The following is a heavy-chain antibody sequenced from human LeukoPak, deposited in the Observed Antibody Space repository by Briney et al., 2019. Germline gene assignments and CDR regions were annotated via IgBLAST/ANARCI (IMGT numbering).Heavy chain of an antibody. J-gene: IGHJ4*02. V-gene: IGHV3-30*01. Sequence: PGGSLRLSCAASGFTFSSYAMHWVRQAPGKGLEWVAVISYDGSNKYYADSVKGRFTISRDNSRNTLYLQMNSLRAEDTAVYYCARVRVVVPAAAHDYWGQGTLVTVSS. CDR2: ISYDGSNK. D-gene: IGHD2-2*01. CDR3: ARVRVVVPAAAHDY. CDR1: GFTFSSYA.